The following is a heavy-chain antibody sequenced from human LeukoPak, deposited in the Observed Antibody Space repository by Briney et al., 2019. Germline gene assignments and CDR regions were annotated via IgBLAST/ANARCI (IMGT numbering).Heavy chain of an antibody. D-gene: IGHD2-2*02. CDR1: GYTFTSYG. Sequence: GASVKVSCKASGYTFTSYGISWVRQAPGQGLEWMGWISAYNGNTNYAQKLQGRVTMTTDTSTSTAYMELRSLRSDDTAVYYCARDADCSSTSCYNYYMDVWGKGTTVTVSS. J-gene: IGHJ6*03. CDR2: ISAYNGNT. CDR3: ARDADCSSTSCYNYYMDV. V-gene: IGHV1-18*01.